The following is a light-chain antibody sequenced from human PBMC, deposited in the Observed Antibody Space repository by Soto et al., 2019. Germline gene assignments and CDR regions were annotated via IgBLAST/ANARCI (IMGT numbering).Light chain of an antibody. CDR1: QSISTY. J-gene: IGKJ2*01. Sequence: DIQMTQSPSSLSALVGDRVTITCRTGQSISTYLNWYQQKPGKAPKLLIYAASTLQSGVPSRFSGSGAGTEFTLTISTLQPADLATYYCHQSYSTPRFTFGQGTKVDIK. CDR2: AAS. CDR3: HQSYSTPRFT. V-gene: IGKV1-39*01.